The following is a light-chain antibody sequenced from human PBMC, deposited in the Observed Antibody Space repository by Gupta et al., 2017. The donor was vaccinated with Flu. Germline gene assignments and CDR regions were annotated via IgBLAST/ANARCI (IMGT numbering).Light chain of an antibody. Sequence: DVVMTQSPLSLSVTLGKPASIYCRSSQGLVYSDGNTYLDWFQQRPGQPPRRLINLGSYRDSGVPDRFSGSGSGTDFTLKISRVEAEDVGIYCCRQGEHCPWTFGQGTKVEVK. V-gene: IGKV2-30*01. CDR1: QGLVYSDGNTY. CDR2: LGS. CDR3: RQGEHCPWT. J-gene: IGKJ1*01.